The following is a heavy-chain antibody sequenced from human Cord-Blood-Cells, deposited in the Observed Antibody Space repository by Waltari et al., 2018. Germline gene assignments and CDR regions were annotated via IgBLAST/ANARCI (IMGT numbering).Heavy chain of an antibody. Sequence: QVQLVQSGAEVKKPGSSVTVSCKASGGTFSSYAISWVRQAPGQGLEGMGGIIPIFGTGNYAQKFQGRVTSTADESTSTAYMELSSLRSEDTAVYYCARDPQSSIAARPDAFDIWGQGTMVTVSS. CDR3: ARDPQSSIAARPDAFDI. D-gene: IGHD6-6*01. J-gene: IGHJ3*02. V-gene: IGHV1-69*01. CDR2: IIPIFGTG. CDR1: GGTFSSYA.